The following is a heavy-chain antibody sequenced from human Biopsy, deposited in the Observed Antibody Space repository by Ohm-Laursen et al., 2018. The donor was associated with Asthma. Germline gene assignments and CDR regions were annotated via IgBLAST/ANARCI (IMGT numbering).Heavy chain of an antibody. D-gene: IGHD6-13*01. V-gene: IGHV4-39*01. J-gene: IGHJ6*02. CDR2: IYYSGTI. CDR3: VRGSSSWHHGPFHYYYGLDV. Sequence: SQTLSLTCSLSSGSGGYMRSGHYYWGWGRQPPGKGLEWIGSIYYSGTIYYTPSLESRVTVSADTSKNQFSLKHTSVAAADTAVYYCVRGSSSWHHGPFHYYYGLDVWGQGTTATVSS. CDR1: SGSGGYMRSGHYY.